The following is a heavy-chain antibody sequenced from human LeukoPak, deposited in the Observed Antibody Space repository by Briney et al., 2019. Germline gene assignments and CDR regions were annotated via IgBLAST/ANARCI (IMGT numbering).Heavy chain of an antibody. J-gene: IGHJ5*02. CDR1: GYTFTNYY. CDR3: ARGGLLQKYNCFDP. V-gene: IGHV1-46*01. D-gene: IGHD3-10*01. Sequence: ASVKVSCKASGYTFTNYYMQWVRQAPGQGLEWIGIINPSPGSTTYAQKFQGRVTMTRDTSTSTVYMELSSLRSEDTAVYYRARGGLLQKYNCFDPWGQGTLVTVSS. CDR2: INPSPGST.